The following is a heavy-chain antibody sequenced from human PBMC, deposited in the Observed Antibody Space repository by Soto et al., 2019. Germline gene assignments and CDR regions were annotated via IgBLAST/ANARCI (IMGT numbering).Heavy chain of an antibody. V-gene: IGHV3-30*18. Sequence: QVQLVESGGGVVQPGRSLRLSCAASGFTFSSYGMHWVRQAPGKGLEWVAVISYDGSNKYYADSVKGRFTISRDNSKNSLYLQMKSLIAEDTAVYYCAKGGEASDFWSGYLDYWGQGTLVTVSS. CDR2: ISYDGSNK. CDR1: GFTFSSYG. CDR3: AKGGEASDFWSGYLDY. J-gene: IGHJ4*02. D-gene: IGHD3-3*01.